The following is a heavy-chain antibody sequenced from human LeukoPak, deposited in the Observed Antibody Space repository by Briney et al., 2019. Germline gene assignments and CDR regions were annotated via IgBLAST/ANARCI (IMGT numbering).Heavy chain of an antibody. CDR3: AKAVVRVGYGDLFHFDY. V-gene: IGHV3-23*01. CDR2: ISGGSGST. D-gene: IGHD4-17*01. J-gene: IGHJ4*02. CDR1: GFTFSSYA. Sequence: GGSLRLSCAASGFTFSSYAMSWVRQAPGKGLEWVSTISGGSGSTYYAGSVRGRFTISRDNSKNTLYLQMNSPRADDTAVYYCAKAVVRVGYGDLFHFDYWGQGTLVTVSS.